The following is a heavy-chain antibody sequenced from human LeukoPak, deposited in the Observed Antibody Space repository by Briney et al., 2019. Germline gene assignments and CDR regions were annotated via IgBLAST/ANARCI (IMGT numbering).Heavy chain of an antibody. CDR1: GAYFSSYA. CDR2: IIPLFHTA. Sequence: ASVKVSCKPSGAYFSSYAISWLRQAPGQELQWMGGIIPLFHTANYAQKFQGRVTITADESTRTAYMEVSSLRFEDTAVYYCATSRDDRGGYFDLWGRGTLVTVSS. D-gene: IGHD3-22*01. J-gene: IGHJ2*01. CDR3: ATSRDDRGGYFDL. V-gene: IGHV1-69*13.